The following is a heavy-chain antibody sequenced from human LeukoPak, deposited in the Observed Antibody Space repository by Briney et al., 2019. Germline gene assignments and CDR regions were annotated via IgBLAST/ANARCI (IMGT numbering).Heavy chain of an antibody. J-gene: IGHJ4*02. CDR3: ATFDSSGYYPNYYFDY. CDR2: ISGSGGST. Sequence: PGGSLRLSCAASGFTFSSYAMSWVRQAPGKGLEWVSAISGSGGSTYYADSVKGRFTISRDNSKNTLYLQMNSLRAKDTAVYYCATFDSSGYYPNYYFDYWGQGTLVTVSS. CDR1: GFTFSSYA. D-gene: IGHD3-22*01. V-gene: IGHV3-23*01.